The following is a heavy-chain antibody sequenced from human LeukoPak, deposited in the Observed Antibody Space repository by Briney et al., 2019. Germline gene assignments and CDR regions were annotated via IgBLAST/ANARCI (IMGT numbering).Heavy chain of an antibody. CDR3: AKESSSGYYPDY. CDR2: ISYDGSNK. V-gene: IGHV3-30*18. J-gene: IGHJ4*02. CDR1: GFTVSSSY. D-gene: IGHD3-22*01. Sequence: GGSLRLSCAASGFTVSSSYMSWVRQAPGKGLEWVAVISYDGSNKYYADSVKGRFTISRDNSKNTLYLQMNSLRAEDTAVYYCAKESSSGYYPDYWGQGTLVTVSS.